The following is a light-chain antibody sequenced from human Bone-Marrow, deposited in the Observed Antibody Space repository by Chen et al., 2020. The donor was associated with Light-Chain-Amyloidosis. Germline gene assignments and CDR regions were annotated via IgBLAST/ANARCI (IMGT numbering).Light chain of an antibody. CDR3: SSYTITNTLG. CDR2: EVT. J-gene: IGLJ1*01. V-gene: IGLV2-14*01. CDR1: SRDVGGDNH. Sequence: QSALTQPASVSGSPGQSITISCTGTSRDVGGDNHVSWDQQHPDKAPKLMIYEVTNRPSWVPDRFSGSKSDNTASLTISGLQTEDEADYFCSSYTITNTLGFGSGTRVTVL.